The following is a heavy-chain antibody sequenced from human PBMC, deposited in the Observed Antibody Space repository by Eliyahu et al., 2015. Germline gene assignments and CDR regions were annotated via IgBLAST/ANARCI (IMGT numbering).Heavy chain of an antibody. CDR2: IXFDGENK. J-gene: IGHJ4*02. V-gene: IGHV3-33*08. D-gene: IGHD1-1*01. CDR1: GFTFXGYX. Sequence: QVQLVXSGGGVXQPGGSLRVSXXXSGFTFXGYXMPXVRQAPGQGVEWVAVIXFDGENKYYADSVKGRFTISRDNSKNMLYLHMNSLRAEDTALYYCARDFHNVALDYWGQGTLVSVSS. CDR3: ARDFHNVALDY.